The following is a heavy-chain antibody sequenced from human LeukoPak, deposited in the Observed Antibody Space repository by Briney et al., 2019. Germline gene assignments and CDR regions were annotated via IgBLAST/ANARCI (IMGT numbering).Heavy chain of an antibody. V-gene: IGHV3-21*01. Sequence: GGSLRLPCAASGFTFSSYSMNWVRQAPGKGLEWVSSISSSSSYIYYADSVKGRFTISRDNAKNSLYLQMNSLRAEDTAVYYCARDKWELLSGGFDYWGQGTLVTVSS. J-gene: IGHJ4*02. D-gene: IGHD1-26*01. CDR3: ARDKWELLSGGFDY. CDR2: ISSSSSYI. CDR1: GFTFSSYS.